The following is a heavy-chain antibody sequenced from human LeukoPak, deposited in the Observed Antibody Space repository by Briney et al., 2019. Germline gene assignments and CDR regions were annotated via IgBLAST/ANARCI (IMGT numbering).Heavy chain of an antibody. CDR1: GFTFSSYA. D-gene: IGHD3-16*01. CDR3: GRAFPPLRTSSAGDL. V-gene: IGHV3-21*01. CDR2: ISGRSSHI. J-gene: IGHJ1*01. Sequence: KPGGSLRHSCAASGFTFSSYAMNWVRQAPGKGLEWVSAISGRSSHIYYGESVKGRFTISRDNAKNSLYLQMDSLGVEDTAVYYCGRAFPPLRTSSAGDLWGQGTLVIVSS.